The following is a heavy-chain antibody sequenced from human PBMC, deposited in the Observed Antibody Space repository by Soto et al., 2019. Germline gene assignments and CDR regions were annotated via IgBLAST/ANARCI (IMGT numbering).Heavy chain of an antibody. J-gene: IGHJ4*02. V-gene: IGHV1-69*01. CDR1: GGIFSNFA. Sequence: QVQLVQSGAEVKKPGSSVKVSCTASGGIFSNFAFNWMRQAPGQGLEWMGGIIPTLGTPHYAQKILGRVTITADESTRTVYMEMSSLTVEDTAVYYCARVGLGAYDYWGQGTLVIVSS. D-gene: IGHD6-19*01. CDR3: ARVGLGAYDY. CDR2: IIPTLGTP.